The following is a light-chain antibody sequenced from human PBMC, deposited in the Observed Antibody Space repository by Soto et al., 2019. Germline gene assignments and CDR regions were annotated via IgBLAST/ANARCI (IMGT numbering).Light chain of an antibody. CDR3: SSYTSSSTWV. Sequence: QSALTQPASVSGSPGQSITISCTGTSSDVGGYNYVFWYQQHPGKAPKLMIYEVSNRPSGVSDRFSGSRSVNTASLTISGLQAEDESDYYCSSYTSSSTWVFGGGTKVTVL. J-gene: IGLJ3*02. V-gene: IGLV2-14*01. CDR1: SSDVGGYNY. CDR2: EVS.